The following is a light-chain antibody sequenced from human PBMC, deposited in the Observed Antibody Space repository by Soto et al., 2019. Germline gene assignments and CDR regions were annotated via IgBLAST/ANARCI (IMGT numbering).Light chain of an antibody. J-gene: IGKJ1*01. CDR3: QHFGNSLWT. Sequence: EIVLTQSPATLSLSPGERATLSCGASQSVSSYLAWYQQKPGQAPRLLIYDASNRATGIPARFSGSGSGTDFTLTISGLEPEDFAVYYCQHFGNSLWTFGQGTKV. CDR1: QSVSSY. CDR2: DAS. V-gene: IGKV3-11*01.